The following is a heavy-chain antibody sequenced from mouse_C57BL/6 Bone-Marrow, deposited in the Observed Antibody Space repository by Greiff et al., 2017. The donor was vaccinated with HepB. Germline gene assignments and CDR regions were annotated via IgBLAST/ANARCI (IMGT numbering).Heavy chain of an antibody. V-gene: IGHV1-22*01. CDR3: ARLRGLRHFDY. CDR1: GYTFTDYN. J-gene: IGHJ2*01. Sequence: EVQLQQSGPELVKPGASVKMSCKASGYTFTDYNMHWVKQSHGKSLEWIGYINPYNGGTSYNQKFKGKATLTVNKSSSTAYMELRSLTSEDAAVDVCARLRGLRHFDYWGQGTTLTVSS. CDR2: INPYNGGT. D-gene: IGHD1-2*01.